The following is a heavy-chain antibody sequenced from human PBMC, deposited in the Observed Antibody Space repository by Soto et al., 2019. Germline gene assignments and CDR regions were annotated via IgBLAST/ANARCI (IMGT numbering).Heavy chain of an antibody. V-gene: IGHV1-18*04. J-gene: IGHJ3*02. CDR1: GYTFTSYG. CDR3: ARTNPFTYYDFWSGYSGAFDI. D-gene: IGHD3-3*01. CDR2: ISAYNGNT. Sequence: VASVKVSCKASGYTFTSYGISWVRQAPGQGLEWMGWISAYNGNTNYAQKLQGRVTMTTDTSTSTAYMELRSLRSDDTAVYYCARTNPFTYYDFWSGYSGAFDIWGQGTMVTVSS.